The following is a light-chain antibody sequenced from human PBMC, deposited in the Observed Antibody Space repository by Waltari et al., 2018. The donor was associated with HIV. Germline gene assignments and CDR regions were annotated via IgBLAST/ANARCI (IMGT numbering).Light chain of an antibody. CDR1: ALAQHH. V-gene: IGLV3-25*03. Sequence: SNKLTQPPSVSESPGQTARITCSGDALAQHHAYWSQQKPGQAPLLVIYKGSERPSGIPERFSGSSSGTTVTLTISGVQSEDEADYYGQSTDSSGISWVFGGGTKLTVL. CDR2: KGS. CDR3: QSTDSSGISWV. J-gene: IGLJ3*02.